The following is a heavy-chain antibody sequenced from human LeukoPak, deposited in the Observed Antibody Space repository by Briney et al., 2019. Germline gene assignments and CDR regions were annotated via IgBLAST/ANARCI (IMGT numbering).Heavy chain of an antibody. D-gene: IGHD5-18*01. CDR3: AGGRLGFSYGY. J-gene: IGHJ4*02. V-gene: IGHV4-34*01. CDR1: GGSFSGHY. CDR2: INLSGRP. Sequence: PSETLSLTCAVYGGSFSGHYWGWVRQPPGKGLEWIGEINLSGRPNYHPSLKSRVTISGDTSKKQFSLNLTSVTAADTAVSYCAGGRLGFSYGYWGQGALVTVSS.